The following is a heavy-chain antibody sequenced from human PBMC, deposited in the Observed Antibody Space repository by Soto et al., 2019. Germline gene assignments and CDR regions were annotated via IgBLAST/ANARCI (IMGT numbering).Heavy chain of an antibody. Sequence: QVQLVQSGAEVKKPGASVKVSCKASGYSITSYNMHWVRQAPGQGLEWMGIINPSGGRTNYAQKFQGRATMTRDTSTNTVYMELTSLRSEDTAVYYCAVLFSSGDSNYYGMDVWGQGTTVTVSS. CDR1: GYSITSYN. CDR2: INPSGGRT. J-gene: IGHJ6*02. V-gene: IGHV1-46*01. D-gene: IGHD3-3*01. CDR3: AVLFSSGDSNYYGMDV.